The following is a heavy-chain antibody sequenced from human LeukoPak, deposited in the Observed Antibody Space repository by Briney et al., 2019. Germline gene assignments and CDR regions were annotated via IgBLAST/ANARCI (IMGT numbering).Heavy chain of an antibody. CDR1: GFTFSSYS. CDR2: ISSSSYI. Sequence: GGSLRLSCAASGFTFSSYSMNWVRQAPGKGLEWVSSISSSSYICYADSVKGRFTISRDNAKNSLYLQMNSLRAEDKAVYYCAREKGDDYVWGSYRYIDYWGQGTLVTVSS. CDR3: AREKGDDYVWGSYRYIDY. D-gene: IGHD3-16*02. J-gene: IGHJ4*02. V-gene: IGHV3-21*01.